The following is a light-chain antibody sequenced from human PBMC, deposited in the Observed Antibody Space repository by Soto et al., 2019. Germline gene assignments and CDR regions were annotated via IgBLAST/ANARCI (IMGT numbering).Light chain of an antibody. V-gene: IGKV3-20*01. J-gene: IGKJ2*01. CDR3: QRNA. CDR2: ATS. Sequence: EIMLTQSPGTLSLSPGERATLSCRASQSISSDTLAWYQQKPGQPPRLLIYATSSRATGIPDRFSGSGSGTDFTLTISRLEPEDFAVYYCQRNAFGQGTKLEI. CDR1: QSISSDT.